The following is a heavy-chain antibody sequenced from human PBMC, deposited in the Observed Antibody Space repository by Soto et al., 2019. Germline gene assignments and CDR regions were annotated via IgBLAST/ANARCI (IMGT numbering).Heavy chain of an antibody. CDR3: ASADYGDYGWWFAP. J-gene: IGHJ5*02. Sequence: QVQLVQSGAEVKKPGASVKVSCKASGYTFTSYDINWVRQATGQGLEWMGWMNPNSGNTGYAQKFQGRVTMTRNTPICTSYMELSSLRSEDTAVYYWASADYGDYGWWFAPWGQGTLVTVPS. CDR1: GYTFTSYD. V-gene: IGHV1-8*01. CDR2: MNPNSGNT. D-gene: IGHD4-17*01.